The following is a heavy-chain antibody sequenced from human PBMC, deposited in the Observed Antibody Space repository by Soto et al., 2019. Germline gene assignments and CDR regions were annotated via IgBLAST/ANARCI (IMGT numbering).Heavy chain of an antibody. V-gene: IGHV3-30*03. CDR3: ARDRSIAALEHAFDI. J-gene: IGHJ3*02. Sequence: GGSLRLSCAASGFMFSTYAMHWVRQAPGKGLEWVAVISHDGSKKYYVDSVKCRFTISRDNAKNSLYLQMNSLRAEDTAVYYCARDRSIAALEHAFDIWGQGTMVTVS. CDR2: ISHDGSKK. CDR1: GFMFSTYA. D-gene: IGHD6-6*01.